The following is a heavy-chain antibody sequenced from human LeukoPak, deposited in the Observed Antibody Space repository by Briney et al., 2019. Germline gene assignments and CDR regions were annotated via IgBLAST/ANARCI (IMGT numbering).Heavy chain of an antibody. J-gene: IGHJ4*02. CDR2: ISSSSSYI. D-gene: IGHD4-17*01. CDR1: GFTFSSYS. V-gene: IGHV3-21*01. CDR3: ARGRYGDYGDY. Sequence: GRSLRLSCAASGFTFSSYSMTWVRQAPGKGLEWVSSISSSSSYIYYADSVKGRFTISRDNAKNSLYLQMNSLRAEDTAVYYCARGRYGDYGDYWGQGTLVTVSS.